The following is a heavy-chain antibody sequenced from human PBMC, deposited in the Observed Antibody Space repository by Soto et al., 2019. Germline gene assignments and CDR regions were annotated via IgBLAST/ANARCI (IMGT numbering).Heavy chain of an antibody. J-gene: IGHJ4*02. CDR1: GGSISSLGYY. CDR2: ILSTGSS. D-gene: IGHD6-19*01. CDR3: AARGSYFTY. V-gene: IGHV4-31*03. Sequence: SETLSLTCSVSGGSISSLGYYWSWIRQHPGKGLEWIGSILSTGSSHSNPALKSRVTMSLDTSQNQLSLRVTSVTAAATAVYFCAARGSYFTYWGQGALVTVSS.